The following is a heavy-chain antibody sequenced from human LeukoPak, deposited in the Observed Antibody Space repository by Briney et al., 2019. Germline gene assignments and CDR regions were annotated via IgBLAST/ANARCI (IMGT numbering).Heavy chain of an antibody. CDR3: VRDSSFDY. J-gene: IGHJ4*02. CDR1: GFTFSIYS. V-gene: IGHV3-48*02. CDR2: ISSSSSTI. Sequence: PVGSLRLSCASSGFTFSIYSMRWVRQAPAKGLEWVSYISSSSSTIYYADSVKGRFTISRDNAKDSLYLQMNSLRDEDTAVYYCVRDSSFDYWGQGTLVTVSS.